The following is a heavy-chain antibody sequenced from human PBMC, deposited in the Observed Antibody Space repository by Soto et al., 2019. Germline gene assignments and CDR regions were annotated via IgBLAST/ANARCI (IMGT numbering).Heavy chain of an antibody. J-gene: IGHJ6*03. V-gene: IGHV4-59*01. Sequence: SETLSLTCTVSGGSISNYYWSWVRQPPGKGLESIGYIYYNGDTNYNPSLKSRVTISVDTSKNQFSLRLSSVTAADTAVYYCARVFHYSVVPADMRGYYYYYMDVWAKGTTVTVSS. CDR2: IYYNGDT. D-gene: IGHD2-2*01. CDR1: GGSISNYY. CDR3: ARVFHYSVVPADMRGYYYYYMDV.